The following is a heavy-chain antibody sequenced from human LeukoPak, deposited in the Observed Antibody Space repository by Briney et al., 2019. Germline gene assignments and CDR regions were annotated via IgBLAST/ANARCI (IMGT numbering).Heavy chain of an antibody. CDR1: GFTFDDYA. Sequence: GGSLRLSCAASGFTFDDYAMHWVSQAPGKGLEWVSLISGDGGTTYYADSVRGRFTISRHNSKNSLYLQMNSLRTEDTAFYYCAKDIGERGYSVHWGQGSLVTVSS. V-gene: IGHV3-43*02. J-gene: IGHJ4*02. CDR3: AKDIGERGYSVH. D-gene: IGHD5/OR15-5a*01. CDR2: ISGDGGTT.